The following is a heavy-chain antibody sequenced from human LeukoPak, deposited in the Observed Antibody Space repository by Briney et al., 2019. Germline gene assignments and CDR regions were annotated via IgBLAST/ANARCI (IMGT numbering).Heavy chain of an antibody. CDR2: IIPIFGTA. CDR1: GGTFSSYA. V-gene: IGHV1-69*13. D-gene: IGHD2-15*01. CDR3: ARDGVVVVEYYYYGMDV. Sequence: GASVTVSCKASGGTFSSYAISWVRQAPGQGLEWMGGIIPIFGTANYAQKFQGRVTITADESTSTAYMELSSLRSEDTAVYYCARDGVVVVEYYYYGMDVWGQGTTVTVSS. J-gene: IGHJ6*02.